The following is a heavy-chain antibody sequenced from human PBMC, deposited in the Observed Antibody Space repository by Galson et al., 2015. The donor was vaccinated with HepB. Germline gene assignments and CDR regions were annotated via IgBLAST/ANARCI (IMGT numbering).Heavy chain of an antibody. CDR3: AREVVHVEMATITRFSYFDY. V-gene: IGHV6-1*01. CDR1: GDSVSSNSAA. J-gene: IGHJ4*02. D-gene: IGHD5-24*01. Sequence: CAISGDSVSSNSAAWNWIRQSPSRGLEWLGRTYYRSKWYNDYAVSVKSRITINPDTSKNQFSLQLNSVTPEDTAVYYCAREVVHVEMATITRFSYFDYWGQGTLVTVSS. CDR2: TYYRSKWYN.